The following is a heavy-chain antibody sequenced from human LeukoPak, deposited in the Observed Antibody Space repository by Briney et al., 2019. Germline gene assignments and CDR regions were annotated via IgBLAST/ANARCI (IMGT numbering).Heavy chain of an antibody. D-gene: IGHD3-9*01. V-gene: IGHV3-30*02. CDR2: IRYDGRNK. CDR3: SSRRRHTRFYYYYYMDV. CDR1: GFTFSSYG. J-gene: IGHJ6*03. Sequence: PEWSLRLSCAATGFTFSSYGMHWVRQAPGMGLERVAFIRYDGRNKYYADSVKGRFTISRDNSKNTLYLQMNSLRAEDTAVFFFSSRRRHTRFYYYYYMDVWGKGTTVTVSS.